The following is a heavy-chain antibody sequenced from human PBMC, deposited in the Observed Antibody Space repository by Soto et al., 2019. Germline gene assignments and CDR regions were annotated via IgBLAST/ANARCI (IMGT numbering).Heavy chain of an antibody. J-gene: IGHJ4*02. CDR1: GFTFSSYA. CDR3: AKGLVHYSSSWYYFDY. Sequence: GGSLRLSCAASGFTFSSYAMSWVRQAPGKGLEWVSAISGSGGSTYYADSVKGRFTISRDNSKNTLYLQMNSLRAEDTAVYYCAKGLVHYSSSWYYFDYWGQGTLVTVSS. D-gene: IGHD6-13*01. CDR2: ISGSGGST. V-gene: IGHV3-23*01.